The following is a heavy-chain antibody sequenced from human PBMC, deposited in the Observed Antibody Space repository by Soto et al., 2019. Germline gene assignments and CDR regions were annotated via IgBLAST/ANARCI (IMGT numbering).Heavy chain of an antibody. CDR1: SGSISSSNW. CDR2: IYHSGST. Sequence: SETLSLTCAVSSGSISSSNWWSWVRQPPGKGLEWIGEIYHSGSTNYNPSLKSRVTISVDKSKNQFSLKLSSVTAADTAVYYCARRDYDILTGPNWFDPWGQGTLVTVSS. D-gene: IGHD3-9*01. CDR3: ARRDYDILTGPNWFDP. V-gene: IGHV4-4*02. J-gene: IGHJ5*02.